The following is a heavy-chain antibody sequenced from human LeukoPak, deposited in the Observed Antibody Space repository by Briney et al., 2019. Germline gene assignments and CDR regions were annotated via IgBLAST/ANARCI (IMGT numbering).Heavy chain of an antibody. Sequence: GGSLRLPCAASGFTFSSYAMHWVRQAPGKGLEWVAVISYDGSNKYYADSVKGRFTISRDNSKNTLYLQMNSLRAEDTAVYYCAREALWFGELFAYFDYWGQGTLVTVSS. CDR1: GFTFSSYA. CDR2: ISYDGSNK. V-gene: IGHV3-30*04. CDR3: AREALWFGELFAYFDY. D-gene: IGHD3-10*01. J-gene: IGHJ4*02.